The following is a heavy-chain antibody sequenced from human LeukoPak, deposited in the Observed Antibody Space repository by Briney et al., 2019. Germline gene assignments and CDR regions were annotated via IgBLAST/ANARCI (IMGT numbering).Heavy chain of an antibody. J-gene: IGHJ4*02. Sequence: GGSLRLSCAASGVSFSSYAMSWVRQAPGKGLEWVSRICGSGGSTYYADSVKGRFTLSRDNSKNTLYLQMNSLRAEDTAVYYCAKKLGHCSSTSCYTFDYWGQGTLVTVSS. CDR1: GVSFSSYA. CDR2: ICGSGGST. CDR3: AKKLGHCSSTSCYTFDY. D-gene: IGHD2-2*02. V-gene: IGHV3-23*01.